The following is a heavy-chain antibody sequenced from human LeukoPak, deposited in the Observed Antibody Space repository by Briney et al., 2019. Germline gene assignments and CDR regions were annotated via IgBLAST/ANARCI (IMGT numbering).Heavy chain of an antibody. CDR3: TAGVSRGD. V-gene: IGHV3-15*01. J-gene: IGHJ4*02. Sequence: GGSLRLSCAASGFTLSNVWMSWVRQAPGKGLEWVGRIKSKTDGGTIDYAAPVKDRFTISRDDSKNTLFLEMNSLKTVDTAVYYCTAGVSRGDWGQGTLVTVSS. CDR2: IKSKTDGGTI. CDR1: GFTLSNVW. D-gene: IGHD3-10*01.